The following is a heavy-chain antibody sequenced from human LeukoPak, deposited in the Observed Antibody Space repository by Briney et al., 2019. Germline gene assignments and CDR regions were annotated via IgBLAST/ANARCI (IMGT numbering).Heavy chain of an antibody. J-gene: IGHJ3*02. CDR1: GFTFSSYA. V-gene: IGHV3-74*01. CDR2: INGDGSST. Sequence: GGSLRLSCAASGFTFSSYAMSWVRQAPGKGLVWVSRINGDGSSTSYADSVKGRFTISRDNAKNTLYLQMNSLRAEDTAVYYCARDGLPAARDIWGQGTMVTVSS. CDR3: ARDGLPAARDI. D-gene: IGHD6-6*01.